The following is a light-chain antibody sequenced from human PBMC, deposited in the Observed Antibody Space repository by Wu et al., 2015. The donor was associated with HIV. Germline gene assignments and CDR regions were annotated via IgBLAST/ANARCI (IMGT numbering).Light chain of an antibody. V-gene: IGKV3-15*01. CDR2: ATS. CDR1: QSVSSD. Sequence: EIVMTQSPATLSVSPGEGATLSCKASQSVSSDLAWYQQKPGQAPRLLIYATSTRATGIPARFSGSGSGTEFTLIISSLQSEDSAVYYCQQYYNWPPWTFGQGTRVEIK. CDR3: QQYYNWPPWT. J-gene: IGKJ1*01.